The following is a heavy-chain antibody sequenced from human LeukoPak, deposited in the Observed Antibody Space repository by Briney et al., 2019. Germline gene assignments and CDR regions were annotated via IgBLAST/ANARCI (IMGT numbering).Heavy chain of an antibody. V-gene: IGHV3-74*01. CDR2: INSDGSGP. D-gene: IGHD1-14*01. CDR3: ARDVYGLGDY. CDR1: GFTFSNYW. J-gene: IGHJ4*02. Sequence: GGSLRLSCVASGFTFSNYWMHWVRQAPEKGLMWVSKINSDGSGPDYADSVRGRFTISRDNAKNTLYLQMNSLRAEDTAVYYCARDVYGLGDYWGQGTLVTVSS.